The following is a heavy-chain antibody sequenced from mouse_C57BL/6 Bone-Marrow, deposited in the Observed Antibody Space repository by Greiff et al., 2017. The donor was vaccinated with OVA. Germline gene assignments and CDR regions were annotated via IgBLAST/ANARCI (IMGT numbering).Heavy chain of an antibody. CDR3: ARFGITTVVAPDYFDY. Sequence: LVESGAELARPGASVKLSCKASGYTFTSYGISWVKQRTGQGLEWIGEIYPRSGNTYYNEKFKGKATLTADKSSSTAYMELRSLTSEDSAVYFCARFGITTVVAPDYFDYWGQGTTLTVSS. D-gene: IGHD1-1*01. CDR1: GYTFTSYG. CDR2: IYPRSGNT. J-gene: IGHJ2*01. V-gene: IGHV1-81*01.